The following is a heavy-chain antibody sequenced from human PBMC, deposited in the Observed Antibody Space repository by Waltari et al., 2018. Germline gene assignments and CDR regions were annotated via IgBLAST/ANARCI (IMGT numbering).Heavy chain of an antibody. D-gene: IGHD3-22*01. J-gene: IGHJ4*02. CDR1: GFTFSSYL. CDR3: ARGREATYYYDSSGYYYFDY. V-gene: IGHV3-7*01. Sequence: EVQLVESGGGLVQPGGSLRLSCAASGFTFSSYLMSWFRQAPGQGLGWVANIKQDGSEKYYVDSVKGRFTISRDNAKNSLYLQMNSLRAEDTAVYYCARGREATYYYDSSGYYYFDYWGQGTLVTVSS. CDR2: IKQDGSEK.